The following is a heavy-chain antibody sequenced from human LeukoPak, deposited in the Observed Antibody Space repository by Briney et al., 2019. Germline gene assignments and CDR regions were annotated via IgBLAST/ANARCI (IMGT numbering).Heavy chain of an antibody. J-gene: IGHJ4*02. V-gene: IGHV4-31*03. Sequence: SETLSLTCTVSGGSVSRGGYYWNWIRQHPGKGLEWIGFTSYSEGTYYNPSLMSRITISVDRSQNQFSLKMRDVTAADTAVYFCAAADWESFYFDSWGQGTLVTVSS. CDR3: AAADWESFYFDS. CDR1: GGSVSRGGYY. CDR2: TSYSEGT. D-gene: IGHD1-26*01.